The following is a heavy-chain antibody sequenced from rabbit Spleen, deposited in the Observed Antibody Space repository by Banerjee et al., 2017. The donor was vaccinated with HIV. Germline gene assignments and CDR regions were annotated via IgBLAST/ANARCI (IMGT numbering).Heavy chain of an antibody. CDR2: IYTGNGHI. J-gene: IGHJ4*01. V-gene: IGHV1S40*01. Sequence: QSLEESGGDLVKPGASLTLTCTGSGFSFTSNYYMCWVRQAPGKGLEWIGCIYTGNGHIHYASWAKGRFTISKTSSTTVTLQMTSLTAADTATYFCVRDDGTYDYIDAYFNLWGQGTLVTVS. CDR3: VRDDGTYDYIDAYFNL. D-gene: IGHD5-1*01. CDR1: GFSFTSNYY.